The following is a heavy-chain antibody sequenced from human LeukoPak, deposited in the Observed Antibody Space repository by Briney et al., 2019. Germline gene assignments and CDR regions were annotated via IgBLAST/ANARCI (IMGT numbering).Heavy chain of an antibody. CDR2: ISGSGGST. CDR1: GFTFSSYA. D-gene: IGHD3-10*01. V-gene: IGHV3-23*01. CDR3: AKDRLWFGELFSPYDY. J-gene: IGHJ4*02. Sequence: GGSLRLSCAASGFTFSSYAMSWVRQAPGKGLEWVSAISGSGGSTYYADSVKGRFTISRDNSKNKLYLQMNSLRAEDTAVYYCAKDRLWFGELFSPYDYWGQGTLVTVSS.